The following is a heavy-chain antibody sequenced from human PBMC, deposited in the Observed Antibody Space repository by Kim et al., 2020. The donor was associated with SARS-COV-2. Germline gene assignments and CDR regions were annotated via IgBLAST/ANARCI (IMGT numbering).Heavy chain of an antibody. Sequence: GGSLRLSCAASGFTFDDYAMHWVRQAPGKGLEWVSLISGDGGSTYYADSVKGRFTISRDNSKNSLYLQMNSLRTEDTALYYCAKATTGPYGSGSYYNPFLGYGGQRTLVTVSS. CDR2: ISGDGGST. J-gene: IGHJ4*02. V-gene: IGHV3-43*02. CDR1: GFTFDDYA. D-gene: IGHD3-10*01. CDR3: AKATTGPYGSGSYYNPFLGY.